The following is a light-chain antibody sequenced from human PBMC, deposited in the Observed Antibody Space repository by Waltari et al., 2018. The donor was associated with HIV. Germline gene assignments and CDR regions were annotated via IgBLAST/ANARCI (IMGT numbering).Light chain of an antibody. CDR1: SSNIGSNY. J-gene: IGLJ3*02. CDR3: AAWDGSMSVVL. V-gene: IGLV1-47*01. Sequence: QSELTQPPSASGTSGQRVTISCSGSSSNIGSNYVYWYQQVPGKAPKLLIYRNNQRHSGGTDRFSGSKAGPSAALASSGLRSDDEADYYCAAWDGSMSVVLFGGGTKLTVL. CDR2: RNN.